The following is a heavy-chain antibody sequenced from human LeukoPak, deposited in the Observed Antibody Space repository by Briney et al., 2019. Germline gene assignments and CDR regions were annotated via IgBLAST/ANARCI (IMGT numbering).Heavy chain of an antibody. D-gene: IGHD2-21*02. V-gene: IGHV4-39*01. Sequence: ESSETLSLTCTVSGASISGSRYYWGWIRQPPGKGLEWIGNIYYIGTTYYNASLESRVTISLDTSKNQFSLKLNSVTAADTAMYYCAKSDGYGLIAYLGQGTLVTVSS. CDR3: AKSDGYGLIAY. CDR2: IYYIGTT. CDR1: GASISGSRYY. J-gene: IGHJ4*02.